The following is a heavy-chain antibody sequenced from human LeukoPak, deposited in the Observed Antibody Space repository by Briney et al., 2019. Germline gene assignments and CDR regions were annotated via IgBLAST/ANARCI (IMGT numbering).Heavy chain of an antibody. Sequence: SETLSLTCTVSGGSISSHYWSWFRQPPGKRLEWIGYIYYSGSTNYNPSLKSRVTISADTSKIQFSLKLSSVTAADTAVYFCARSHVSSSWYPGDSWGQGTLVTVSS. CDR1: GGSISSHY. V-gene: IGHV4-59*11. CDR2: IYYSGST. J-gene: IGHJ4*02. CDR3: ARSHVSSSWYPGDS. D-gene: IGHD6-13*01.